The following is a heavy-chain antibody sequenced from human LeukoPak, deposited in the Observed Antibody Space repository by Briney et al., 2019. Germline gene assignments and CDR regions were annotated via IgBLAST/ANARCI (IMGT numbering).Heavy chain of an antibody. V-gene: IGHV1-69*13. CDR2: IIPIFGTA. CDR3: ASNSVLRFLEWSPGLDYYYYMDV. D-gene: IGHD3-3*01. Sequence: GASVKVSCKASGYTFTSYDINWVRQATGQGLEWMGGIIPIFGTANYAQKFQGRVTITADESTSTAYMELSSLRSEDTAVYYCASNSVLRFLEWSPGLDYYYYMDVWGKGTTVTVSS. CDR1: GYTFTSYD. J-gene: IGHJ6*03.